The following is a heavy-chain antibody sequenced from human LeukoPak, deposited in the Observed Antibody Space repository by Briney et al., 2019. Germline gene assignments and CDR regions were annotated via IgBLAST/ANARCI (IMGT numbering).Heavy chain of an antibody. Sequence: GGSLRLSCAASGFTFSNAWMSWVRQAPGKGLEWVGRIKSKTDGGTTDYAAPVKGRFTISRDDSKNTLYLQMNSLKTEDTAVYYCTTEVVLKDFWSGYYTYYFDYWGQGTLVTVSS. J-gene: IGHJ4*02. CDR1: GFTFSNAW. V-gene: IGHV3-15*01. CDR3: TTEVVLKDFWSGYYTYYFDY. CDR2: IKSKTDGGTT. D-gene: IGHD3-3*01.